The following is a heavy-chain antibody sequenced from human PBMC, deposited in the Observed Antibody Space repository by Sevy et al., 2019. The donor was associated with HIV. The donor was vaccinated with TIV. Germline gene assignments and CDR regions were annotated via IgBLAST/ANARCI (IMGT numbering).Heavy chain of an antibody. J-gene: IGHJ6*02. CDR1: GFTFSDYY. Sequence: GGSLRLACVASGFTFSDYYMSWIRQAPGKGLEWVSYISGSDGAIYYADSVKGRFTISRDNTKNSLYVQMTSLTAEDTAVYYCARDHVKDGDLGDYYYFAMDVWGQGTTVTVSS. CDR2: ISGSDGAI. V-gene: IGHV3-11*01. D-gene: IGHD4-17*01. CDR3: ARDHVKDGDLGDYYYFAMDV.